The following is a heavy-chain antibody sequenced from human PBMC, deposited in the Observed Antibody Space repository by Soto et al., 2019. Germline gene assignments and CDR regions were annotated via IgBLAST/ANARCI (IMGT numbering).Heavy chain of an antibody. V-gene: IGHV3-7*01. CDR1: GFTFSSYW. J-gene: IGHJ4*02. D-gene: IGHD6-19*01. CDR3: ARGSSGWYYYYFDY. Sequence: GGSLRLSCAASGFTFSSYWMSWVRQAPGKGLEWVANIKQDGSEKYYVDSVKGRFTISRDNAKNSLYLQMNSLRAEDTAVYYCARGSSGWYYYYFDYWDQGTLVTVSS. CDR2: IKQDGSEK.